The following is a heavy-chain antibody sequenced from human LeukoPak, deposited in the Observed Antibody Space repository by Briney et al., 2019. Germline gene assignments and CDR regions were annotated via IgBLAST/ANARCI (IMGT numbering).Heavy chain of an antibody. J-gene: IGHJ4*02. D-gene: IGHD3-22*01. CDR1: GFTFSSYG. CDR3: ATPLDYYDSSGYHQGGD. Sequence: QPGGSLRLSCAASGFTFSSYGMHWVRQAPGKGLEWVANIKEDGSKKNYVDSVRGRFTIFRDNAKNSLYLQMNSLRAEDTAVYYCATPLDYYDSSGYHQGGDWGQGTLVTVSS. V-gene: IGHV3-7*03. CDR2: IKEDGSKK.